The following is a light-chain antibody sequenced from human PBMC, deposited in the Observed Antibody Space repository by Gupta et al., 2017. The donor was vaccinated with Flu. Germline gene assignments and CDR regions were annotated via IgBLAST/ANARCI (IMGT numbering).Light chain of an antibody. CDR2: GAS. Sequence: GTLSFSPGERATLPCRASQSVSSSFLVWYQQKPGQAPRLLINGASNRATGIPDRFSGSGSGTDFTLTISSLEPEDFAVYYCQQDSRSPRTFGQGTKVEIK. CDR3: QQDSRSPRT. V-gene: IGKV3-20*01. J-gene: IGKJ1*01. CDR1: QSVSSSF.